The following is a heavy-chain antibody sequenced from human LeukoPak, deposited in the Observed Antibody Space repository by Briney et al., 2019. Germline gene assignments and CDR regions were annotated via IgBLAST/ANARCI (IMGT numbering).Heavy chain of an antibody. J-gene: IGHJ5*02. CDR1: GGSISGYY. D-gene: IGHD6-25*01. CDR2: MSTSGNS. CDR3: ARESGSMRWFDP. Sequence: PSETLSLTCTVSGGSISGYYWSWIRQPAGKGLEWIGRMSTSGNSNYIPSLVSRVTMSVDTSKNQFSLNLSSVTAADTAVYYCARESGSMRWFDPWGQGNLGHRLL. V-gene: IGHV4-4*07.